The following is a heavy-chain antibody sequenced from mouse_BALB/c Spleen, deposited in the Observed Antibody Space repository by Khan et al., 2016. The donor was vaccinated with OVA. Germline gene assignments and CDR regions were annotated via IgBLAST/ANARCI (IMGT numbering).Heavy chain of an antibody. CDR1: GYTFTNYV. CDR3: AREASNVDCSFAY. CDR2: INPDNDGI. V-gene: IGHV1S136*01. D-gene: IGHD4-1*01. J-gene: IGHJ3*01. Sequence: VQLQQSGPDLVKPGASVKMSCKASGYTFTNYVIHWVKQKPGQGLEWIGYINPDNDGIRFNEKFKGKAALTSDKSSSTAYLELSSLTSEDSAVYYCAREASNVDCSFAYWGQGTLVTVSA.